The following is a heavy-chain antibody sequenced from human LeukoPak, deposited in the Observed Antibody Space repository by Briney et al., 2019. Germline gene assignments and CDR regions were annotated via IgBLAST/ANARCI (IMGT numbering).Heavy chain of an antibody. CDR3: ARTVGLYYVDY. J-gene: IGHJ4*02. V-gene: IGHV6-1*01. Sequence: SQTLSLTCAISGDSVSSNSAAWNWVRQPAWRGLEWLGRTYYRSKWYNDYTLSVKSRITINPDTSKNHFSLHLNSVTPEDTAVYYCARTVGLYYVDYWGPGTLVTVSS. CDR1: GDSVSSNSAA. CDR2: TYYRSKWYN. D-gene: IGHD1-26*01.